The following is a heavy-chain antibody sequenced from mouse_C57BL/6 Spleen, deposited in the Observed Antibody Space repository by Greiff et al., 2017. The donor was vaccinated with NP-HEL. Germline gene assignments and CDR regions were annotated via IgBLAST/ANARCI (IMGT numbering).Heavy chain of an antibody. V-gene: IGHV1-72*01. CDR2: IDPNSGGT. CDR1: GYTFTSYW. D-gene: IGHD2-1*01. J-gene: IGHJ2*01. Sequence: VQLQQPGAELVKPGASVKLSCKASGYTFTSYWMHWVKQRPGRGLEWIGRIDPNSGGTKYNEKFKSKATLTVDKPSSTAYMQRSSLTSEDSAVYYCARIGYYGNYVGYWGQGTTLTVSS. CDR3: ARIGYYGNYVGY.